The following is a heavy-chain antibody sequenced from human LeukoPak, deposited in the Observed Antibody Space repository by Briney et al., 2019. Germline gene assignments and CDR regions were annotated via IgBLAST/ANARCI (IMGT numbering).Heavy chain of an antibody. D-gene: IGHD6-13*01. CDR3: ARSINAAGTFRDAFDI. Sequence: GGSLRLSCAVSGFTFSNYGMNWVRQAPGKGLEWVSGIDGSGGRTYYAVSVKGRFTISRDNAKNSLYLQMNSLRAEDTAVYYCARSINAAGTFRDAFDIWGQGTMVTVSS. V-gene: IGHV3-23*01. CDR1: GFTFSNYG. J-gene: IGHJ3*02. CDR2: IDGSGGRT.